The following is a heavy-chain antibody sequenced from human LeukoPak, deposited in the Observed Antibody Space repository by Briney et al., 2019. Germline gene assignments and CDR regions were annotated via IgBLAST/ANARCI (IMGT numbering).Heavy chain of an antibody. V-gene: IGHV4-59*01. CDR1: GGSISSYY. J-gene: IGHJ4*02. CDR3: ARSGSSGYYRTSIFDY. Sequence: PSETLSLTCTVSGGSISSYYWSWIRQPPGKGLEWIGYIYYSGSTNYNPSLKSRVTISVDTSKNQFSLKLSSVTAADTAVYYCARSGSSGYYRTSIFDYWGQGTLVTVSS. D-gene: IGHD3-22*01. CDR2: IYYSGST.